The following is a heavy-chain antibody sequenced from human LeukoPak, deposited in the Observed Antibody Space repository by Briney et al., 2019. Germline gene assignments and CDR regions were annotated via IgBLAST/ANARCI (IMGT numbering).Heavy chain of an antibody. V-gene: IGHV4-39*01. D-gene: IGHD6-19*01. Sequence: PSETLSLTCTVSGGSISSSSYYWGWLRQPAGKGLEWIGSIYYSGSTYYNPSLKSRVAISVDTSKNQFSLKLSSVTAADTAVYDCARQGYSSGWEATYYWCRGTLVTVSS. J-gene: IGHJ4*02. CDR2: IYYSGST. CDR3: ARQGYSSGWEATYY. CDR1: GGSISSSSYY.